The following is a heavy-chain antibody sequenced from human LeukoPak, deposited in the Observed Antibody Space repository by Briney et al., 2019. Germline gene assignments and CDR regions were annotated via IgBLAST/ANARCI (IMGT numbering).Heavy chain of an antibody. CDR1: GGSIGNTDYY. Sequence: SETLSLTCTVSGGSIGNTDYYWGWVRQPPGKGLEWIGTIYYNGATQYNPSLKSRVTISVDTSKNQFSLKLSSVTAADTAVYYCARADSSSWYANWFDPWGQGTLVTVSS. V-gene: IGHV4-39*07. D-gene: IGHD6-13*01. CDR2: IYYNGAT. J-gene: IGHJ5*02. CDR3: ARADSSSWYANWFDP.